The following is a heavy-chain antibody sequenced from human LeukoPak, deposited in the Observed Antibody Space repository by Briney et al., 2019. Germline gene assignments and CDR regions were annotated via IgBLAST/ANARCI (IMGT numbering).Heavy chain of an antibody. Sequence: GGSLRLSCAASGFTFSSYSMNWVRQAPGKGLEWVSSISSSSSYIYYADSVKGRFTISRDNAKNSLYLQMNSLRAEDTAVYYCAREADCSGGSCYRGAFDMWGHGTMVTVSS. D-gene: IGHD2-15*01. J-gene: IGHJ3*02. CDR2: ISSSSSYI. V-gene: IGHV3-21*01. CDR1: GFTFSSYS. CDR3: AREADCSGGSCYRGAFDM.